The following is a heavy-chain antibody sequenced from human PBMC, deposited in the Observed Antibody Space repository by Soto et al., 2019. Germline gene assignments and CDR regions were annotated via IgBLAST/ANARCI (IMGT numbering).Heavy chain of an antibody. J-gene: IGHJ6*02. Sequence: ASVKVSCKASGYIFTSYYMHWVRQAPGQGLEWMGIINPSGGSTSYAQKFQGRVTMARDTSTSTVYMELSSLRSEDTAVYYCAREEGYYDSSGYSDRYYYYYGMDVWGQGTTVTVSS. V-gene: IGHV1-46*01. CDR3: AREEGYYDSSGYSDRYYYYYGMDV. D-gene: IGHD3-22*01. CDR2: INPSGGST. CDR1: GYIFTSYY.